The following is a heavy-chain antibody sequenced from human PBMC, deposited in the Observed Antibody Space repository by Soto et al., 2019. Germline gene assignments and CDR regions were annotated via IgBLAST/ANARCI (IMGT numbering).Heavy chain of an antibody. Sequence: QGQLVQSGAEVKKPGASVTVSCKASGYTFNSQGISWVRQAPGQGLEWIGRISAYNGNTNNAQKLRGRVTMTTDTSSSTAFMELRGRRSDDSAVDYCATVAFCGGSPGGPGRVVWGQGTTVTVSS. CDR3: ATVAFCGGSPGGPGRVV. V-gene: IGHV1-18*01. D-gene: IGHD2-21*01. CDR1: GYTFNSQG. J-gene: IGHJ6*02. CDR2: ISAYNGNT.